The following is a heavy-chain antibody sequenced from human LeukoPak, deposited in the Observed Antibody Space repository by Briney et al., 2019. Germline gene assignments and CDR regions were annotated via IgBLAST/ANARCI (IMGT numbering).Heavy chain of an antibody. V-gene: IGHV4-39*07. CDR2: IYYSGNT. CDR3: ARVVATTSHHDAFDI. Sequence: SETLSLTCTVSRGSISGSSYYWGWIRQPPGKGLEWIGSIYYSGNTYNNPSLKSRVTISLDTSKNQFSLRLSSVTAADTAMYYCARVVATTSHHDAFDIWGQGTMVTVSS. D-gene: IGHD2-15*01. CDR1: RGSISGSSYY. J-gene: IGHJ3*02.